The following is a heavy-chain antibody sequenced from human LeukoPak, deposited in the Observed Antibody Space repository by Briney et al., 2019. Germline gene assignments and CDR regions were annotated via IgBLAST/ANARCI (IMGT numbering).Heavy chain of an antibody. J-gene: IGHJ4*02. CDR1: GFTVSSDY. CDR2: IYSGGST. V-gene: IGHV3-53*01. Sequence: PGGSLRLSCAASGFTVSSDYMSWVRQAPGQGLEWVSVIYSGGSTYYADSVKGRFTISRDNSKNTLYVQMNSLRAEDTAVYYCTSGTYYSPFDYWGQGTLVTVSS. CDR3: TSGTYYSPFDY. D-gene: IGHD3-10*01.